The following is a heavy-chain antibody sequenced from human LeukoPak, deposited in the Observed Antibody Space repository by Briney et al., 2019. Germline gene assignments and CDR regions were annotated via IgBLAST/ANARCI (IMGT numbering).Heavy chain of an antibody. CDR1: AFTFSSYW. V-gene: IGHV3-74*01. CDR3: ARDRGYTQDY. CDR2: IKSDGSST. Sequence: GGSLRHSCAASAFTFSSYWMLCVRRAPGKGLVWVSHIKSDGSSTSYADSVKGRFTISRDNAKNTLYLQMNSLRAEDTAVYYCARDRGYTQDYWGQGTLVTVSS. J-gene: IGHJ4*02. D-gene: IGHD5-12*01.